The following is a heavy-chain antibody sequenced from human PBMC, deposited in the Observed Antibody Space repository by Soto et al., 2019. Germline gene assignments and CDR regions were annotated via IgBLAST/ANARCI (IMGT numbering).Heavy chain of an antibody. Sequence: QVQLQESGPGLVKPSQTLSLTCTVSGGSISSGGYYWSWIRQHPGKGLEWIGYIYYSGSTYYNPSLKSRVTISVDTSKNQFSLKLSSVTAADTAVYYCARQNMITFGGVIVIPVYRGCFDPWGQGTLVTVSS. CDR3: ARQNMITFGGVIVIPVYRGCFDP. CDR2: IYYSGST. V-gene: IGHV4-31*03. J-gene: IGHJ5*02. CDR1: GGSISSGGYY. D-gene: IGHD3-16*02.